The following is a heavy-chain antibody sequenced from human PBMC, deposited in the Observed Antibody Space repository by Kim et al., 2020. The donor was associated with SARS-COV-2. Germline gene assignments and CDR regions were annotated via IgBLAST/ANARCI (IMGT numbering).Heavy chain of an antibody. V-gene: IGHV4-39*01. Sequence: SETLSLTCTVSGGSISSSSYYWGWIRQPPGKGLEWIGSIYYSGSTYYNPSLKSRVTISVDTSKNQFSLKLSSVTAADTAVYYCARQWDITGTFNWFDPWGQGTLVTVSS. CDR1: GGSISSSSYY. J-gene: IGHJ5*02. D-gene: IGHD1-20*01. CDR3: ARQWDITGTFNWFDP. CDR2: IYYSGST.